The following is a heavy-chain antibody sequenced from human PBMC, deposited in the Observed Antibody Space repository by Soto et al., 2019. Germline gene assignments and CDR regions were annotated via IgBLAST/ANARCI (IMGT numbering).Heavy chain of an antibody. J-gene: IGHJ4*02. Sequence: SGPTLVNPTQTLTLTCTFSGFSLSTSGMCVSWIRQPPGKALEWLALIDWNDDKYYSTSLKTRLTISKDTSKNQVVLTMTNMDPVDTATYYCTRIGYYYDNSRYTTGPIDYWGQGTLVTVS. CDR1: GFSLSTSGMC. CDR2: IDWNDDK. V-gene: IGHV2-70*01. D-gene: IGHD3-22*01. CDR3: TRIGYYYDNSRYTTGPIDY.